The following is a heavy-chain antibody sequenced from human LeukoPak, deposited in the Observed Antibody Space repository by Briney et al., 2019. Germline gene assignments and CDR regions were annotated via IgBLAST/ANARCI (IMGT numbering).Heavy chain of an antibody. Sequence: AGESLKISCNCSGYSFTNYWIGMVRETPGKGLECVGIIYPGYSYTRYRQSFQGQVTISTDKSICTANLQGRSLKASDTAMYYCARRSYYYGMEVWGQGTTVTVSS. CDR1: GYSFTNYW. CDR2: IYPGYSYT. CDR3: ARRSYYYGMEV. V-gene: IGHV5-51*01. J-gene: IGHJ6*02.